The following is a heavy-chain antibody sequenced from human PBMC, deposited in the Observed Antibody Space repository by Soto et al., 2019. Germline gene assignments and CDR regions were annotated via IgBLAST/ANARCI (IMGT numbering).Heavy chain of an antibody. V-gene: IGHV4-61*01. CDR1: GGSFEIGSYS. CDR3: ARDFAYFDS. J-gene: IGHJ4*02. CDR2: VYHTGRT. D-gene: IGHD3-3*01. Sequence: SETLSLTCTVSGGSFEIGSYSWIWIRQPPGKGLEWIGYVYHTGRTSYNPSLKSRVSISMDTSKNQFSLNLDSVTAADTAVYFCARDFAYFDSWGQGTLVTVSS.